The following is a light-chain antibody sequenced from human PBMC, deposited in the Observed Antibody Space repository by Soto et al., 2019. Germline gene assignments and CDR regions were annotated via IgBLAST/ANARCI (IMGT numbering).Light chain of an antibody. CDR3: GSFTSSSTYV. J-gene: IGLJ1*01. V-gene: IGLV2-14*01. Sequence: QSALTQPASVSGSPGQSIAISCTGTSSDIGAYNYVSWYQQYPGKAPKLMIYDVSNRPSGVSDRFSGSKSGNTASLTISGLQAEDEAEYYCGSFTSSSTYVFGTGTKVTVL. CDR2: DVS. CDR1: SSDIGAYNY.